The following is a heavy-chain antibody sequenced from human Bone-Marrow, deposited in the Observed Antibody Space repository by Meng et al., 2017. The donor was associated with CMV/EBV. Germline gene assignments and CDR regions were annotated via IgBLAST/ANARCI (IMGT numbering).Heavy chain of an antibody. CDR3: ASGYSYGYYFKY. Sequence: GESLKISCAASGFTFSDYYMSWIRQAPGKGLEWISYITGSGRTIYYTDSVKGRFTISRDNAKRSLYLQMNSLRAEDTAVYYCASGYSYGYYFKYWGQGAVVTVSS. V-gene: IGHV3-11*01. CDR2: ITGSGRTI. CDR1: GFTFSDYY. J-gene: IGHJ4*02. D-gene: IGHD5-18*01.